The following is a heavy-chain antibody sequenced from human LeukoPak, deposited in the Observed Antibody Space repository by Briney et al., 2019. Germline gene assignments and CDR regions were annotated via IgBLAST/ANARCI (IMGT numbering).Heavy chain of an antibody. V-gene: IGHV3-9*01. Sequence: QPGGSLRLSCAASGFTFDDYAMHWVRQAPGKGLEWVSGISWNSGSIGYADSVKGRFTISRDNAKNSPYLQMNSLRAEDTALYYCAKDRAYSSSHFDYWGQGTLVTVSS. J-gene: IGHJ4*02. CDR1: GFTFDDYA. CDR2: ISWNSGSI. CDR3: AKDRAYSSSHFDY. D-gene: IGHD6-13*01.